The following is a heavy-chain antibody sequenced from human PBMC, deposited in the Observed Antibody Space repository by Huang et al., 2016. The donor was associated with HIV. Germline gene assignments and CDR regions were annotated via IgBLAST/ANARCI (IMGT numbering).Heavy chain of an antibody. J-gene: IGHJ6*03. V-gene: IGHV3-30*03. CDR2: VSNDGNEK. CDR3: LPAGHVSHYYYMDV. CDR1: GFSFTSYD. Sequence: QGQLVESGGGVVQPGRSLRLSCAASGFSFTSYDMQWVRQVPGKGLDGVSFVSNDGNEKYYAESVKGRFTISRDNFKNTLYLQMNSLRTGDTAVYFCLPAGHVSHYYYMDVWGKGTTVIVSS.